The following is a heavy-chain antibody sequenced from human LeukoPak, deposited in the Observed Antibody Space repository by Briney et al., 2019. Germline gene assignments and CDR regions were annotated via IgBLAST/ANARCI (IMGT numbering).Heavy chain of an antibody. D-gene: IGHD6-13*01. CDR1: GYTFTGYY. CDR3: AREGQQLAQTPPAEYFQH. J-gene: IGHJ1*01. CDR2: INPNSGGT. V-gene: IGHV1-2*02. Sequence: GASVKVSCKASGYTFTGYYMHWVRQAPGQGLEWMGWINPNSGGTNYAQKFQGRVTMTRDTSISTAYMELSRLRSDDTAVYYCAREGQQLAQTPPAEYFQHWGQGTLVTVSS.